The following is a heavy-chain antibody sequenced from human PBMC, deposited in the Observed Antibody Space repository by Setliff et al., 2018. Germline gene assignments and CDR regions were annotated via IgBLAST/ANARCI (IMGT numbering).Heavy chain of an antibody. CDR1: GYSISSGYY. CDR2: IYHNGNS. V-gene: IGHV4-38-2*01. J-gene: IGHJ4*02. Sequence: SETLSLTCSVSGYSISSGYYWGWIRQPPGKGLEWIGSIYHNGNSYYNPSLKSRVTLSVDTSKNQLSLKLNSVTAADTAVYYCAGQIDYGDFLYFDYWGQGTLVTVSS. CDR3: AGQIDYGDFLYFDY. D-gene: IGHD4-17*01.